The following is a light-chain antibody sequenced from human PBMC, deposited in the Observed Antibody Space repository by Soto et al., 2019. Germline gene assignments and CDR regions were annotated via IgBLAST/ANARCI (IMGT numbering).Light chain of an antibody. CDR1: TVAVTSSHY. J-gene: IGLJ2*01. V-gene: IGLV7-46*01. CDR2: NTS. Sequence: QAVVTQEPSLTVSPGGTVTLTCGSSTVAVTSSHYPYWFQQRPGQAPRTLIYNTSNKHSWTPARFSGSLLGGKAALTLSGAQPEDEADYYCLLFYSGPRVFGGGTKLTVL. CDR3: LLFYSGPRV.